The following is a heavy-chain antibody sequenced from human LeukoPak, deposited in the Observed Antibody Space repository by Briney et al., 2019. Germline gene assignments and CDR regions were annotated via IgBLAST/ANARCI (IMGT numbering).Heavy chain of an antibody. J-gene: IGHJ4*02. CDR2: IYYSGST. CDR3: ARVSRRMVRGVARQGFAY. CDR1: GGSISSYY. D-gene: IGHD3-10*01. V-gene: IGHV4-59*01. Sequence: SETLSLTCTVSGGSISSYYWSWIRQPPGKGLEWIGYIYYSGSTNYNPSLKSRVTISVDTSKNQFSLKLSSVTAADTAVYYCARVSRRMVRGVARQGFAYWGQGTLVTVSS.